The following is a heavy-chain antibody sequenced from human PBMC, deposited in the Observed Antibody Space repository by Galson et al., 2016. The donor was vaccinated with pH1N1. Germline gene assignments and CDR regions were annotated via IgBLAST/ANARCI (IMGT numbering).Heavy chain of an antibody. CDR3: ARNIAAAGTYYFDY. Sequence: ETLSLTCTVSGDSISSYYWNWIRQAPGRGLEWIGYLYHSHHSGSSKYNPSLKSRVTISIDTSKSHFSLNLTSVTAADTAVYYCARNIAAAGTYYFDYWGQGTLVTVSS. CDR1: GDSISSYY. J-gene: IGHJ4*02. CDR2: LYHSHHSGSS. V-gene: IGHV4-59*08. D-gene: IGHD6-13*01.